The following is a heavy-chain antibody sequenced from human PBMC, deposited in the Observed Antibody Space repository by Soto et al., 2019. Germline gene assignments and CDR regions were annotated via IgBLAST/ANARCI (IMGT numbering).Heavy chain of an antibody. D-gene: IGHD3-22*01. V-gene: IGHV3-30*18. CDR1: GFTFSSYG. CDR3: AKDLVNYYDSSGYDVY. J-gene: IGHJ4*02. Sequence: GGSLRLSCAASGFTFSSYGMHWVRQAPGKGLEWVAVISYDGSNKYYADSVKGRFTISRDNSKNTLYLQMNSLRAEDTAVYYCAKDLVNYYDSSGYDVYWGQGTLVTVSS. CDR2: ISYDGSNK.